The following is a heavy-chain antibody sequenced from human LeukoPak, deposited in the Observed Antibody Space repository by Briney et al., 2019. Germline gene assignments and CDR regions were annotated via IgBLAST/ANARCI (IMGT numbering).Heavy chain of an antibody. CDR2: FSSSSSYI. V-gene: IGHV3-21*01. D-gene: IGHD3-10*01. J-gene: IGHJ4*02. Sequence: GGSLRLSCAASGFTFSSYSMNWVRQAPGKGLEWVSSFSSSSSYIYYADSVKGRFTISRDNAKNSLYLQMNSLRAEDTAVYYCARDRGGSGSYYRGRYFDYWGQGTLVTVSS. CDR1: GFTFSSYS. CDR3: ARDRGGSGSYYRGRYFDY.